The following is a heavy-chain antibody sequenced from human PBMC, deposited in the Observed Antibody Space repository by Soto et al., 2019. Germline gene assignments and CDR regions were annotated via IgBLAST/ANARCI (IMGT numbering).Heavy chain of an antibody. Sequence: GASVKVSCKASGYTFTTYYIHWVRQAPGQGLEWMGVINPSGGSTTYAQKFQGRLTMTTDTSTSTVYMELSSLRSEDTGIYYCARRCSSIWSDFDYWGQGTLVTVSS. J-gene: IGHJ4*02. CDR1: GYTFTTYY. CDR3: ARRCSSIWSDFDY. V-gene: IGHV1-46*01. CDR2: INPSGGST. D-gene: IGHD6-13*01.